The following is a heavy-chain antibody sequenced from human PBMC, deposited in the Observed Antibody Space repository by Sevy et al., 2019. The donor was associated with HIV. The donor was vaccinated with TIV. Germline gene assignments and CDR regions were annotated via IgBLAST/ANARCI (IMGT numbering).Heavy chain of an antibody. D-gene: IGHD1-26*01. J-gene: IGHJ6*02. Sequence: SETLSLTCTVSGGSISSHYWSWIRQPAGKGLEWIGRIYTSGSTNYNPSVKSRVTMSVDTSKNQFSLKLSSVTAADTAVYYCARERLGVGANPYYYYGMDVWGQGTTVTVSS. V-gene: IGHV4-4*07. CDR3: ARERLGVGANPYYYYGMDV. CDR1: GGSISSHY. CDR2: IYTSGST.